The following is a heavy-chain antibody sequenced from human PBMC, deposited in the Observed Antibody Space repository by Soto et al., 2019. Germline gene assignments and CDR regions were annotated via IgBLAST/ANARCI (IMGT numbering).Heavy chain of an antibody. D-gene: IGHD1-26*01. CDR2: IWADGNNR. CDR3: ARDPPDDTRGHYSFEY. Sequence: QVQLVESGGGVVQPGESLRLSCAASGFIFGTYGMHWVRQPPGKGLEWVALIWADGNNRYNADSVRGRFTVSRDNSKKTLYLQMNSLTVEDTVVYFCARDPPDDTRGHYSFEYWGQGTLVSVSS. V-gene: IGHV3-33*01. CDR1: GFIFGTYG. J-gene: IGHJ4*02.